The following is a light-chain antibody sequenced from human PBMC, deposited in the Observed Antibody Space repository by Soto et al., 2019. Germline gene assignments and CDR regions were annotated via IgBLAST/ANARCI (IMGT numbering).Light chain of an antibody. V-gene: IGLV4-60*03. CDR3: ETWDSNTHV. CDR2: LEGSGSY. CDR1: SGHSSYI. J-gene: IGLJ1*01. Sequence: QLVLTQSSSASASLGSSVKLTCTLSSGHSSYIIAWHQQQPGKAPRYLMKLEGSGSYNKGSGVPDRFSGSSSGADRYLTISNLQSEDEADYSCETWDSNTHVFGTGTKLTVL.